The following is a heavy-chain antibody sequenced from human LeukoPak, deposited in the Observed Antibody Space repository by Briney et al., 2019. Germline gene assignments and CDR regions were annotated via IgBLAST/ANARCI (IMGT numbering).Heavy chain of an antibody. CDR1: GFTFSGSA. D-gene: IGHD3-10*01. J-gene: IGHJ4*02. V-gene: IGHV3-73*01. CDR3: TTMVRGVIILDTFDY. CDR2: IRSKANSYAT. Sequence: PGGSLRLSCAASGFTFSGSAMHWVRQASGKGLEWVGRIRSKANSYATAYAASVKGRFTISRDDSKNTAYLQMNSLKTEDTAVYYCTTMVRGVIILDTFDYWGQGTLVTVSS.